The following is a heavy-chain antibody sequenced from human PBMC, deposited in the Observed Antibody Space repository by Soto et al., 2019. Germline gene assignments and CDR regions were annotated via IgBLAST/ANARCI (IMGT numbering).Heavy chain of an antibody. Sequence: SETLSLTCTVSGGSISSYYWSWIRQPPGKGLEWIGYIYYSGSTNYNPSLRSRVTISVDTSKNQFSLKLSSVTAADTAVYYCARDRRAVVVAATTAVDYGMDVWGQGTTVTVSS. CDR2: IYYSGST. CDR3: ARDRRAVVVAATTAVDYGMDV. V-gene: IGHV4-59*01. D-gene: IGHD2-15*01. CDR1: GGSISSYY. J-gene: IGHJ6*02.